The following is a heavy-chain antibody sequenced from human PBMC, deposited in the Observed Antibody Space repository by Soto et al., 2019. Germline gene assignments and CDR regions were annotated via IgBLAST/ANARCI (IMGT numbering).Heavy chain of an antibody. CDR2: IYYSGST. D-gene: IGHD1-1*01. Sequence: SETLSLTCTVSGGSISSGGYYWSWIRQHPGKGLEWIGYIYYSGSTYYNPSLKSRVTISVDTSKNQFSLKLSSVTAADTAVYYCERDKVPDGMDVWGQGTAVTVSS. CDR3: ERDKVPDGMDV. CDR1: GGSISSGGYY. V-gene: IGHV4-31*03. J-gene: IGHJ6*02.